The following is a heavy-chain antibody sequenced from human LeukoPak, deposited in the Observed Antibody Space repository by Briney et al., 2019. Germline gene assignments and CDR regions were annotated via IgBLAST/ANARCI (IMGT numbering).Heavy chain of an antibody. J-gene: IGHJ4*02. CDR1: GFTFSSYW. CDR3: ARDGGTQCFDY. D-gene: IGHD3-16*01. CDR2: INSDGSST. V-gene: IGHV3-74*01. Sequence: GGSLKLSCAASGFTFSSYWMHWVRQAPGKGLVWFSRINSDGSSTSYADSVKGRFTISRDNAKNTLYLQMNSLRAEDTAVYYCARDGGTQCFDYWGQGTLVTVSS.